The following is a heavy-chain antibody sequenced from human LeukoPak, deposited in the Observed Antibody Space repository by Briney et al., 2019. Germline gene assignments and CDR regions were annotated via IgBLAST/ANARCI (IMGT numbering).Heavy chain of an antibody. Sequence: GESLKISCKGSGYIFTSYWISWVRQMPGKGLEWMGRIDPSDSYINYSPSFQGHVTISADKSISTAYLQWSSLKASDTAMYYCARRVGYYYYGMDVWGQGTTVTVSS. D-gene: IGHD2-15*01. J-gene: IGHJ6*02. V-gene: IGHV5-10-1*01. CDR2: IDPSDSYI. CDR3: ARRVGYYYYGMDV. CDR1: GYIFTSYW.